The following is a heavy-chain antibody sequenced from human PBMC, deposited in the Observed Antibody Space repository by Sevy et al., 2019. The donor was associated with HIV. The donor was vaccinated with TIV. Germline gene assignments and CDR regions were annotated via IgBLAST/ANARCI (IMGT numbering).Heavy chain of an antibody. V-gene: IGHV3-23*01. CDR1: GFTLSTYA. CDR3: AKGYCSGGSCPRDYYYYGMDV. D-gene: IGHD2-15*01. CDR2: ISGSGRST. Sequence: GGSLRLSCAASGFTLSTYAMNWVRQAPGKGLEWVSSISGSGRSTYYADSVEGRFTISRDNSKNTLYLQMNSLRADDTAVYYCAKGYCSGGSCPRDYYYYGMDVWGQGTTVTVSS. J-gene: IGHJ6*02.